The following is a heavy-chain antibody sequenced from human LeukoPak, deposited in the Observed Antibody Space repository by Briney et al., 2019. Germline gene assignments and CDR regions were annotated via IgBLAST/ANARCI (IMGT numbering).Heavy chain of an antibody. J-gene: IGHJ4*02. V-gene: IGHV4-38-2*02. CDR2: IYHSGST. CDR1: DYSISSGYF. D-gene: IGHD5-18*01. CDR3: ARVGAWIQLGYFDY. Sequence: PSETLSLTCTVSDYSISSGYFWGWIRQAPGKGLEWIGNIYHSGSTSYNPSLRSRVTISVDTSKNQISLQLSSVTAIDTAVYYCARVGAWIQLGYFDYWGQGTPVTVSS.